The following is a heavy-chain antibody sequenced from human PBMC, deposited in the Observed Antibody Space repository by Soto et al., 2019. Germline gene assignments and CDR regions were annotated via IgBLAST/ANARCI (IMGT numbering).Heavy chain of an antibody. D-gene: IGHD5-12*01. CDR1: GFTFSTYA. V-gene: IGHV3-23*01. CDR2: MTGSGGNT. Sequence: EVQLLESGGGLVQPGGSLRLSCAASGFTFSTYAMNWVRQAPGKGLEWVSTMTGSGGNTYYADSVKGRFTISRDNSKNTLHLQIDGLRVEDTAVYYCAKSAEATIRVGFASRGQGTLVTVSS. J-gene: IGHJ4*02. CDR3: AKSAEATIRVGFAS.